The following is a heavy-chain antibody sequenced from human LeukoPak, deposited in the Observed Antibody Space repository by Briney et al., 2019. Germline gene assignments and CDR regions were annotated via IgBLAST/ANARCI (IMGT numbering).Heavy chain of an antibody. D-gene: IGHD3-10*01. CDR3: ARAGFGFDP. V-gene: IGHV4-30-4*08. J-gene: IGHJ5*02. CDR1: GGSFSGYY. CDR2: IYYSGST. Sequence: KPSETLSLTCAVYGGSFSGYYWSWIRQPPGKGLEWIGYIYYSGSTYYNPSLKSRVTISVDTSKNQFSLKLSSVTAADTAVYYCARAGFGFDPWGQGTLVTVSS.